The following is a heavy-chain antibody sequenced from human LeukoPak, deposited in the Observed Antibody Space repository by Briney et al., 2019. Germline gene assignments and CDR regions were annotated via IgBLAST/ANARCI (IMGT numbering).Heavy chain of an antibody. D-gene: IGHD3-10*01. J-gene: IGHJ6*03. V-gene: IGHV3-21*01. CDR1: GFTFSSYS. CDR2: ISSSSSYI. CDR3: ARDRTTMVRDYYYYMDV. Sequence: PGGSLRLSCAASGFTFSSYSMNWVRQAPGKGLKWVSSISSSSSYIYYADSVKGRFTISRDNAKNSLYLQMNSLRAEDTAVYYCARDRTTMVRDYYYYMDVWGKGTTVTVSS.